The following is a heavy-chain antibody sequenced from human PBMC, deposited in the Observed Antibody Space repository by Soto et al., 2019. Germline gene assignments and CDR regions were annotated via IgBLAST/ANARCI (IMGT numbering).Heavy chain of an antibody. CDR3: ARVDIDYYGSAV. CDR1: GYTFTSYY. J-gene: IGHJ6*02. CDR2: INPSGGST. V-gene: IGHV1-46*01. Sequence: QVQLVQSGAEVKKPGASVKVSCKASGYTFTSYYMHWVRQAPGQGLEWMGIINPSGGSTSYAQKFQGRVTMTRDTSTSTVYRELSSLRSEDTAVYYCARVDIDYYGSAVWGQGTTVTVSS. D-gene: IGHD5-12*01.